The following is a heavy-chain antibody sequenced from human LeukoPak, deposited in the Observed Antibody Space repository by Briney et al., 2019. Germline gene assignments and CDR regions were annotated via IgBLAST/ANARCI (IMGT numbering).Heavy chain of an antibody. Sequence: ASVTVSCTASGYKFTDDYMHWVRHAPGQGLEFMGWINPDSGFTNYAQKFKGRVTMTRDTSISTAYLEVRSLTSDDTAVYYCAPTAEAYTSWWKVWGQGTLVTVSS. CDR1: GYKFTDDY. J-gene: IGHJ4*02. CDR3: APTAEAYTSWWKV. CDR2: INPDSGFT. D-gene: IGHD3-16*01. V-gene: IGHV1-2*02.